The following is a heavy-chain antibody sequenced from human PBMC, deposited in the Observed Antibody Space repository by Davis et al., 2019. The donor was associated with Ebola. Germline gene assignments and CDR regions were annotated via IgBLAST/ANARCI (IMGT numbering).Heavy chain of an antibody. J-gene: IGHJ4*02. Sequence: AASVKVSCKASGYTFTSYYMHWVRQAPGQGLEWMGIINPSGGSTSYAQKFQGRVTMTRDTSTSTVYMELSSLRSEDTAVYYCAREGGYDFWSGYYSDYWGQGTLVTVSS. V-gene: IGHV1-46*01. CDR3: AREGGYDFWSGYYSDY. D-gene: IGHD3-3*01. CDR1: GYTFTSYY. CDR2: INPSGGST.